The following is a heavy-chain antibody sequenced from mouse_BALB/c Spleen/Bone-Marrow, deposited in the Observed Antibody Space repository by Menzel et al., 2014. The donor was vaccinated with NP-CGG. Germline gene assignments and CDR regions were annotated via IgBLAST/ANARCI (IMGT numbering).Heavy chain of an antibody. CDR1: GFTYSSYT. J-gene: IGHJ4*01. CDR2: ISNGGGST. V-gene: IGHV5-12-2*01. D-gene: IGHD1-1*01. CDR3: ARHPIYYYGSSWGNYAMTT. Sequence: EVHLVGSGGGLVQPGGSLKLSCAASGFTYSSYTMSWVRQTPEKRLEWVAYISNGGGSTHYPDTVKGRFTISRDNAKNTLYLQMSSLKSEDTAMYYCARHPIYYYGSSWGNYAMTTGVKEPQSPSPQ.